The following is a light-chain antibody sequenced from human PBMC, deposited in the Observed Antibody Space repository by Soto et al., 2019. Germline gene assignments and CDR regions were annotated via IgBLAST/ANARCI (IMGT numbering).Light chain of an antibody. CDR1: QGIRID. V-gene: IGKV1-17*02. CDR3: LQHNSFPRT. CDR2: GAS. J-gene: IGKJ1*01. Sequence: DIQMTQSPSSLSAFVGDRVTITCRASQGIRIDLGWFQQKPGKAPKRLIYGASSLQSGVPSRFSGRVSGTEFTLTISNLQPEDFATYYCLQHNSFPRTFGQGTKVDIK.